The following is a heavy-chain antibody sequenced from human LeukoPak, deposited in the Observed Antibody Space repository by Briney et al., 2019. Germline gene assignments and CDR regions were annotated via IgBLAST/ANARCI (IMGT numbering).Heavy chain of an antibody. V-gene: IGHV3-23*01. D-gene: IGHD2-15*01. CDR2: ISGGGGSP. CDR1: GFTFSSYA. J-gene: IGHJ6*02. Sequence: GGSLRLSCAASGFTFSSYAMTWVRQAPGKGLEWVSGISGGGGSPYYADSVKGRFTISRDNSKNTLYLQMNSLRAEDTAVYYCARDRCSGGSCYLNYGMDVWGQGTTVTVSS. CDR3: ARDRCSGGSCYLNYGMDV.